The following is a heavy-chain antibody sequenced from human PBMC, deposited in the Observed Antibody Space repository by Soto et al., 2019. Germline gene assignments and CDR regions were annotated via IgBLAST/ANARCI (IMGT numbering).Heavy chain of an antibody. J-gene: IGHJ4*02. D-gene: IGHD5-18*01. Sequence: TGGSLRLSCAASGFTFSSYGMHWVRQAPGKGLEWVAVIWYDGSNKYYADSVKGRFTISRDNSKNTLYLQMNSLRAEDTAVYYCARVLGGYRPLDAPNDYWGQGTLVTVSS. CDR3: ARVLGGYRPLDAPNDY. CDR1: GFTFSSYG. CDR2: IWYDGSNK. V-gene: IGHV3-33*01.